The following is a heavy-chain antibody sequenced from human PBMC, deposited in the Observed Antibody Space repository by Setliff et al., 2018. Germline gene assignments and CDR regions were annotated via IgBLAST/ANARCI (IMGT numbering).Heavy chain of an antibody. J-gene: IGHJ6*02. CDR2: ISYSGST. CDR1: GGSISSSSYY. V-gene: IGHV4-39*07. Sequence: PSETLSLTCTVSGGSISSSSYYWGWIRQPPGKGLEWIGSISYSGSTYYNPSLKSRVIISGDRSKWQLSLKMRSVTAADTAVYYCNGFYHYFSLDVWGQGTTVTVSS. D-gene: IGHD3-22*01. CDR3: NGFYHYFSLDV.